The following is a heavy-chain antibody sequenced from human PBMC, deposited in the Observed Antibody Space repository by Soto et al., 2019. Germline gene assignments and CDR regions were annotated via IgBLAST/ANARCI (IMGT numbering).Heavy chain of an antibody. J-gene: IGHJ5*02. CDR2: INHSGST. CDR1: GGSFSGYY. V-gene: IGHV4-34*01. D-gene: IGHD2-2*01. Sequence: PSETLSLTCAVYGGSFSGYYWSWIRQPPGKGLEWIGEINHSGSTNYNPSLKSRVTISVDTSKNQFSLKLSSVTAADTAVYYCGRGRIVLVPAAKYNWFDPWGQGTLVTVSS. CDR3: GRGRIVLVPAAKYNWFDP.